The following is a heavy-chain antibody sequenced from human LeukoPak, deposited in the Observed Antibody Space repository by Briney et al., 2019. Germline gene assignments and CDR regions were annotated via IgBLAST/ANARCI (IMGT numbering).Heavy chain of an antibody. J-gene: IGHJ4*02. CDR2: IYYSGST. D-gene: IGHD3-3*01. CDR1: GGSISGSSYY. V-gene: IGHV4-39*01. Sequence: PSETLSLTCTVSGGSISGSSYYWGWIRQPPGKGLEWIGSIYYSGSTYYNPSLKSRVTISVDTSKNQFSLKLSSVTAADTAVYYCARHGSLYYDFWSGQNLYYFDYWGQGTLVTVSS. CDR3: ARHGSLYYDFWSGQNLYYFDY.